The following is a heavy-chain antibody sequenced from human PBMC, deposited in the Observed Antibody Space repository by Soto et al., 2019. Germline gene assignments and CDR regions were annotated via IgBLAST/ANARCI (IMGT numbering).Heavy chain of an antibody. CDR2: IIPLFGTP. J-gene: IGHJ4*02. D-gene: IGHD3-10*01. CDR3: ARDRDDYGSGNYYNRIDF. Sequence: SVKVSCKTSGGIFSTYAISWLRQAPGQGLEWMGGIIPLFGTPNYAQRFQGRVTITADESTSTAYMELSRLRSEDTAVYYCARDRDDYGSGNYYNRIDFWGQGTLVTVSS. V-gene: IGHV1-69*13. CDR1: GGIFSTYA.